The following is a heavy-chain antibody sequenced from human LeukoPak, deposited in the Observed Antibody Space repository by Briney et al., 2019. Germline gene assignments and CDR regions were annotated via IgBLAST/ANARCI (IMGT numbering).Heavy chain of an antibody. V-gene: IGHV3-74*01. Sequence: GGSLRLSCATSGFTFSTFWMHWVRQAPGKGLVWVSRINHDGSSTNYADSVKGRFTISRDNAKNTLHLQMNSLRAEDTAVYYRVRDWGYDSSGYWQKYFDSWGQGTLVTVSS. CDR2: INHDGSST. D-gene: IGHD3-22*01. CDR3: VRDWGYDSSGYWQKYFDS. J-gene: IGHJ4*02. CDR1: GFTFSTFW.